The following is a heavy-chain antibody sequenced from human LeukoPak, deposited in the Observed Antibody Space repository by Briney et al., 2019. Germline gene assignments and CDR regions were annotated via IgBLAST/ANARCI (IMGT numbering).Heavy chain of an antibody. CDR1: GGSISSGGYS. Sequence: SETLSLTCAVSGGSISSGGYSWSWIRQPPGKGLEWIGYIYHSGSTYYNPSLKSRVTISVDRSKNQFSLKLSSVTAADTAVYYCARTLLWSGDAGFDPWGQGTLVTVSS. D-gene: IGHD3-10*01. J-gene: IGHJ5*02. V-gene: IGHV4-30-2*01. CDR3: ARTLLWSGDAGFDP. CDR2: IYHSGST.